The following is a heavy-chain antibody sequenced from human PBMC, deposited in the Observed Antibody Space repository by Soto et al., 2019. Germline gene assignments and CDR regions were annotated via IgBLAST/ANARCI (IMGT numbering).Heavy chain of an antibody. J-gene: IGHJ4*02. V-gene: IGHV4-61*08. D-gene: IGHD5-18*01. CDR2: IYYSGST. CDR3: ASQIQLWFPIDY. CDR1: GGSISSGGYY. Sequence: SETLSLTCTVSGGSISSGGYYWSWIRQPPGKGLEWIGYIYYSGSTNYNPSLKSRVTISVDTSKNQFSLKLSSVTAADTAVYYCASQIQLWFPIDYWGQGTLVTVSS.